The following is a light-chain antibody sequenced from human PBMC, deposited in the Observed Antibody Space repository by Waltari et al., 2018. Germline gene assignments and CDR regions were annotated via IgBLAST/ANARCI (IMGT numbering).Light chain of an antibody. Sequence: QSVLTQPPSASGTPGPRVSIPCSGSSPNLDTNFVYWYQQFPGRAPHLVIFKNYERPSGVPDRFSGSKSGSSASLAISGLRAEDEAHYHCAAWDDRLNAWVFGGGTKVTVL. V-gene: IGLV1-47*01. CDR3: AAWDDRLNAWV. CDR2: KNY. J-gene: IGLJ3*02. CDR1: SPNLDTNF.